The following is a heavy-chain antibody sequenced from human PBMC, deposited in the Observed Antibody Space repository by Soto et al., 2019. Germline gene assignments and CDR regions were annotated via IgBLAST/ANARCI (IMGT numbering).Heavy chain of an antibody. J-gene: IGHJ4*02. CDR3: AKDFDIGGAAYYFDY. V-gene: IGHV3-30*18. CDR2: ISSDGRDR. Sequence: QVQLVESGGVVVQPGRSLRLSCAASGFTFISYGIHWVRQAPGKGLEWVAVISSDGRDRHYADSVKGRFTISRDNSKNTLSLQMNSLRADDTAVYYCAKDFDIGGAAYYFDYWGQGTLVTVSS. D-gene: IGHD1-26*01. CDR1: GFTFISYG.